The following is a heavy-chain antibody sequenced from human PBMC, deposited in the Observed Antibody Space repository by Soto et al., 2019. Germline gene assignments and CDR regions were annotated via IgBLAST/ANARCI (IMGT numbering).Heavy chain of an antibody. V-gene: IGHV1-18*01. CDR3: ARDGVWFGELPAYYYGMDV. CDR2: ISAYNGNT. J-gene: IGHJ6*02. Sequence: GASVKVSCKASGYTFTSYGISWVRQAPGQGLEWMGWISAYNGNTNYAQKLQGRVTMTTDTSTSTAYMELRSLRSDDTAVYYCARDGVWFGELPAYYYGMDVWGQGTTVTVSS. D-gene: IGHD3-10*01. CDR1: GYTFTSYG.